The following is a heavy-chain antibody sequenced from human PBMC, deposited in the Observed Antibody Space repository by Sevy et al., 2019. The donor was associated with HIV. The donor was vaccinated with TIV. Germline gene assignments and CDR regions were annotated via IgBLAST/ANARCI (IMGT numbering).Heavy chain of an antibody. Sequence: GGSLRLSCAASGFIFSRYAMHWVRQAPGKGLEWVAVISYDGRNKYYADSVKGRFTISRGNSKNTLYVQMDSLRAEDTAVYYCASGKDDYGDYFDYWGQGTLVTVSS. CDR1: GFIFSRYA. D-gene: IGHD4-17*01. J-gene: IGHJ4*02. CDR3: ASGKDDYGDYFDY. V-gene: IGHV3-30*04. CDR2: ISYDGRNK.